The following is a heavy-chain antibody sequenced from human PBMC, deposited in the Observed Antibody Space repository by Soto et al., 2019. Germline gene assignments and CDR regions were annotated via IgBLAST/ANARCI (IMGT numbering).Heavy chain of an antibody. CDR3: ARRGYFDYFDY. D-gene: IGHD3-9*01. J-gene: IGHJ4*02. CDR1: GGFISSGGYY. CDR2: IYYSGST. V-gene: IGHV4-31*03. Sequence: QVQLQESGPGLVKPSQTLSLTCTVSGGFISSGGYYWSWIRQHPGKGLEWIGYIYYSGSTYYNPSLTSRITMSVDTSKNQFSLKLRSVTAADTAVYYCARRGYFDYFDYWGQGTLVTVSS.